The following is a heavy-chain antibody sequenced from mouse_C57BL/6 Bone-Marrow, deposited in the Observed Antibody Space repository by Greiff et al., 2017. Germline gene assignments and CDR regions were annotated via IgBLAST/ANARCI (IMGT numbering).Heavy chain of an antibody. Sequence: QVQLQQPGAELVKPGASVKLSCKASGYTFTSYWMHWVKQRPGQGLEWIGMIHPNSGSTNYKEKFKSKATLTVDKSSSTAYMQLSSLTSEDSAVYYCARSPSYWGQGTLVTVSA. CDR2: IHPNSGST. V-gene: IGHV1-64*01. CDR1: GYTFTSYW. J-gene: IGHJ3*01. CDR3: ARSPSY.